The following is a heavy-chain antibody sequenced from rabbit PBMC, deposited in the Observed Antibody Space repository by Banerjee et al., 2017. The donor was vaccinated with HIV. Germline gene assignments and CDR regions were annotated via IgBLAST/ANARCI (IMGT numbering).Heavy chain of an antibody. J-gene: IGHJ3*01. CDR2: IVAGSSGGT. V-gene: IGHV1S45*01. D-gene: IGHD6-1*01. CDR3: GRDRDGDAGYGSLAL. Sequence: QEQLVESRGGLVQPEGSLTLTCTASAFSFSSDYDMCWVRQAPGKGLEWIGCIVAGSSGGTDYASWAKGRFTISKTSSTTVTLQMTSLTVADTATYFCGRDRDGDAGYGSLALWGQGTLVTVS. CDR1: AFSFSSDYD.